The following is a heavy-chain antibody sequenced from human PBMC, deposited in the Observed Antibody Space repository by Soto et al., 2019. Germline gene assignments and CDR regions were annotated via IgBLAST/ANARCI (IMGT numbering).Heavy chain of an antibody. J-gene: IGHJ4*02. D-gene: IGHD3-22*01. CDR2: INHSGST. V-gene: IGHV4-34*01. CDR3: ARGVATDYYDSSGYLSIDY. Sequence: SETLSLTCAVYGGSFSGYYWSWIRQPPGKGLEWIGEINHSGSTNYNPSLKSRVTISVDTSKNQFSLKLSSVTAADTAVYYCARGVATDYYDSSGYLSIDYWGQGTLVTVS. CDR1: GGSFSGYY.